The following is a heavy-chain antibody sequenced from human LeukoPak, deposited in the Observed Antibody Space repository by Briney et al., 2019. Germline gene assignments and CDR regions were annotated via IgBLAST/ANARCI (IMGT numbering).Heavy chain of an antibody. CDR1: GGTFSSYA. Sequence: ASVKVSCKASGGTFSSYAISWVRQAPGQGLEWMGGIIPIFGTANYAQKFQGRVTITTDESTSTAYMGLSSLRSEDTAVYYCARGGKIAARLDYYYYYMDVWGKGTTVTVSS. J-gene: IGHJ6*03. D-gene: IGHD6-6*01. V-gene: IGHV1-69*05. CDR2: IIPIFGTA. CDR3: ARGGKIAARLDYYYYYMDV.